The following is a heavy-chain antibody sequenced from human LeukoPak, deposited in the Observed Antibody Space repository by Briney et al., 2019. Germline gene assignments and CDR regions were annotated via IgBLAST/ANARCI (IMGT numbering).Heavy chain of an antibody. V-gene: IGHV4-61*10. D-gene: IGHD6-19*01. Sequence: SETLSLTCSVSGGSISCGSYYWSWMRQRDGTGLDWMVSIYSMGSTNYTPSLKSRVTISVDTSKNQFSLKLASVTAADTAVYYCARGLYSSGWAGNYYYMDVWGKGTTVTVSS. CDR3: ARGLYSSGWAGNYYYMDV. J-gene: IGHJ6*03. CDR1: GGSISCGSYY. CDR2: IYSMGST.